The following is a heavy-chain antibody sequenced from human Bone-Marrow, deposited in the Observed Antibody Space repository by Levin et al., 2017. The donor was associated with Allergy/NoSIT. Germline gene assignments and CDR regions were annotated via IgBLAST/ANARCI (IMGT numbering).Heavy chain of an antibody. CDR2: IIPIFGTA. CDR3: AREGRDGYNHDAFDI. CDR1: GGTFSSYA. D-gene: IGHD5-24*01. J-gene: IGHJ3*02. V-gene: IGHV1-69*13. Sequence: SVKVSCKASGGTFSSYAISWVRQAPGQGLEWMGGIIPIFGTANYAQKFQGRVTITADESTSTAYMELSSLRSEDTAVYYCAREGRDGYNHDAFDIWGQGTMVTVSS.